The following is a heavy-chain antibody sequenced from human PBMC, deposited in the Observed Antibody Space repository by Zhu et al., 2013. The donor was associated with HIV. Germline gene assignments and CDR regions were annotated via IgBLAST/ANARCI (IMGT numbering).Heavy chain of an antibody. D-gene: IGHD2-2*01. V-gene: IGHV1-18*01. J-gene: IGHJ5*02. Sequence: QVQLVQSGAEVKKPGASVKVSCKASGYTFTSYGISWVRQAPGQGLEWMGWISAYNGNTNYAQKLQGRVTMTTDTSTSTAYMELRSLRSDDTAVYYCASHHRYCSSTSCSKNWFDPWAREPWSPSPQ. CDR3: ASHHRYCSSTSCSKNWFDP. CDR2: ISAYNGNT. CDR1: GYTFTSYG.